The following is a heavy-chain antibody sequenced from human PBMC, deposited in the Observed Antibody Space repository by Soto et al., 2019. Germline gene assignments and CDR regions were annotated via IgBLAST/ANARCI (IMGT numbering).Heavy chain of an antibody. CDR2: INPNSGGT. V-gene: IGHV1-2*02. Sequence: GASVKVTCKASGYTLTGYYMHWVRQAHGQGLEWMGWINPNSGGTNYAQKFQGRVTMTRDTSISTAYMELSRLRSDDTAVYYCVRDITGTMPYYYYGMDVWGQGTTVTVS. J-gene: IGHJ6*02. D-gene: IGHD1-7*01. CDR3: VRDITGTMPYYYYGMDV. CDR1: GYTLTGYY.